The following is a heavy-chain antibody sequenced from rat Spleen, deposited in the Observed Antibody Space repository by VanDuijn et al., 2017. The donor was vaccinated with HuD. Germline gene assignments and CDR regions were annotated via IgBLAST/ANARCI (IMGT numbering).Heavy chain of an antibody. Sequence: EVQVLESGGGLVQPGNSLKLSCATSGFTFSTAWMYWYRQFPEKRLEWVARIKAKSNNYATDYTESVKGRFTISRDDSKSSIYLQMNNLKEEDTAIYYCAHHNSGSHYFDYWGQGVMVTVSS. V-gene: IGHV6-6*01. CDR1: GFTFSTAW. CDR3: AHHNSGSHYFDY. CDR2: IKAKSNNYAT. D-gene: IGHD4-3*01. J-gene: IGHJ2*01.